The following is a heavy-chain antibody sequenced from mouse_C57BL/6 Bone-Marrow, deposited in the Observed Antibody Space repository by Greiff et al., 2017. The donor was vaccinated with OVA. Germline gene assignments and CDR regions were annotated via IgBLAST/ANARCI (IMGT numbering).Heavy chain of an antibody. D-gene: IGHD1-1*02. V-gene: IGHV1-50*01. CDR3: ARHYFYYAMDY. J-gene: IGHJ4*01. CDR1: GYTFTSYW. Sequence: VQLQQSGAELVKPGASVKLSCKASGYTFTSYWMQWVKQRPGQGLEWIGEIDPSDSYTNYNQKFKGKATLTVDTSSSTAYMQLSSLTSEDSAVYYCARHYFYYAMDYWGQGTSVTVSS. CDR2: IDPSDSYT.